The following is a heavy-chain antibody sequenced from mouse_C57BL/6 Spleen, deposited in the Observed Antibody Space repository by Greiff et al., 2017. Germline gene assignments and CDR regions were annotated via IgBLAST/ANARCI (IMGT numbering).Heavy chain of an antibody. CDR3: AGISLRY. J-gene: IGHJ2*01. V-gene: IGHV1-50*01. CDR2: IDPSDSYT. D-gene: IGHD1-1*01. Sequence: QVQLQQPGAELVKPGASVKLSCKASGYTFTSYWMQWVKQRHGQGLEWIGEIDPSDSYTNYNQNFKGNATLTVDSSSSTAYLQLSSLTYEDSAVYYGAGISLRYWGHGTTLTVSS. CDR1: GYTFTSYW.